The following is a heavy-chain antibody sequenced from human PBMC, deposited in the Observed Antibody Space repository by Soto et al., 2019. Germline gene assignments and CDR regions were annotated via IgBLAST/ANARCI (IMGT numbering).Heavy chain of an antibody. J-gene: IGHJ4*02. CDR3: AKDPDISGWYQTDLDY. V-gene: IGHV3-23*01. CDR1: GVIVSSFA. CDR2: ISNNGGST. D-gene: IGHD6-19*01. Sequence: AGGSLRLSCAASGVIVSSFAMSWVGQSPGKGLEWVSTISNNGGSTYSADSVKGRFTISRDNSKNTLYLQMNSLRAEDTAVYYCAKDPDISGWYQTDLDYWGQGTLVTVS.